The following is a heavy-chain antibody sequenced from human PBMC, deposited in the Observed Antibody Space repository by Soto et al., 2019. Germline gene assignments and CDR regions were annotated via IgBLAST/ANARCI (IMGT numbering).Heavy chain of an antibody. CDR3: ASSIAVAGTEWFDP. CDR2: IYHSGST. J-gene: IGHJ5*02. D-gene: IGHD6-19*01. V-gene: IGHV4-4*02. Sequence: SETLSLTCAVSGGSISSSNWWSWVRKPPGKGLEWIGEIYHSGSTNYNPSLKSRVTISVDKSKNQFSLKLSSVTAADTAVYYCASSIAVAGTEWFDPWGQGTLVTVSS. CDR1: GGSISSSNW.